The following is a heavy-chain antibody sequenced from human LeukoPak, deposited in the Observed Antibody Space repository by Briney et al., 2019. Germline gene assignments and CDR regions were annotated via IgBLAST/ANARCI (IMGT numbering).Heavy chain of an antibody. D-gene: IGHD2/OR15-2a*01. V-gene: IGHV4-59*08. J-gene: IGHJ4*02. CDR3: ARLRNIAEADF. CDR2: IYYSGSS. Sequence: SETLSLTCTVSGGSINSYYWSWIRQPPGKGLEWIGYIYYSGSSNYNPSLKSRVTISVDMSKNQFSLKLTSVTAADTAVYYCARLRNIAEADFWGQGTLVTVSS. CDR1: GGSINSYY.